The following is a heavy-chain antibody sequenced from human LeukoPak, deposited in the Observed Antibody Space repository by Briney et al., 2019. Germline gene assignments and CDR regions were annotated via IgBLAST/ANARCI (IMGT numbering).Heavy chain of an antibody. J-gene: IGHJ4*02. D-gene: IGHD3-9*01. CDR3: AGDFPKDYDILTGYLNFDY. Sequence: GGSLRLSCAASGFTFSSYSMNWVRQAPGKALEWVSSISSSSSYIYYADSVKGRFTISRDNAKNSLYLQMNSLRAEDTAVYYCAGDFPKDYDILTGYLNFDYWGQGTLVTVSS. V-gene: IGHV3-21*01. CDR2: ISSSSSYI. CDR1: GFTFSSYS.